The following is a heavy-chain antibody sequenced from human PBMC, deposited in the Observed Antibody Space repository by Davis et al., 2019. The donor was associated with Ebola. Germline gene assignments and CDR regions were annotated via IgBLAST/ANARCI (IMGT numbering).Heavy chain of an antibody. J-gene: IGHJ5*02. Sequence: AASVKVSCKASGYTFTSYGISWVRQAPGQGLEWMGWISAYNGNTNYAPKLQGRVTMTTDTSTRTAYMELRGLRSDDTAVYYCARVTYYERFDPWGQGTLVTVSS. V-gene: IGHV1-18*01. D-gene: IGHD3-22*01. CDR2: ISAYNGNT. CDR3: ARVTYYERFDP. CDR1: GYTFTSYG.